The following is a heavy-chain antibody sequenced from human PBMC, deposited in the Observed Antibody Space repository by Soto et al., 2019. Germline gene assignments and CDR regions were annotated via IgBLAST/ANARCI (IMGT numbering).Heavy chain of an antibody. J-gene: IGHJ4*02. CDR3: TTVFHY. Sequence: GVSPRLSFAAPGFTFSGRWVHWVRQAPGKGLVWVSRIDDKGTGTSYADSVRGRFTISRDPATNTLYLQMNSLRPEDTAVYYCTTVFHYWGQGTPVTVSS. CDR1: GFTFSGRW. CDR2: IDDKGTGT. D-gene: IGHD4-17*01. V-gene: IGHV3-74*01.